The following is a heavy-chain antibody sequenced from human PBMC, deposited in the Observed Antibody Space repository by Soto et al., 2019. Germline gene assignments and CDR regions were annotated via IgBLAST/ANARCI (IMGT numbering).Heavy chain of an antibody. CDR1: GGSMSRYY. CDR2: IHYTGST. J-gene: IGHJ5*02. CDR3: ARDLTSSSTDGPLDP. D-gene: IGHD6-6*01. V-gene: IGHV4-59*01. Sequence: SETLSLTCTVSGGSMSRYYWTWIRQPPGKGLEWIGNIHYTGSTNYNPSLKSRVTILLGTSTSQFSLKVSSVTAADTGVYYCARDLTSSSTDGPLDPWGHGTLVTVSS.